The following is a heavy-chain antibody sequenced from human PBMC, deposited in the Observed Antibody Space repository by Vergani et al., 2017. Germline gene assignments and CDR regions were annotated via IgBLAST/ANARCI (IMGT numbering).Heavy chain of an antibody. D-gene: IGHD3-22*01. CDR3: AGPQGTSAYYYGGFDY. J-gene: IGHJ4*02. Sequence: VQLVESGGGVVQPGGSLRLSCAASGFTFSTYAMTWVRQAPGKRLEWVSTISSDGGSTYYADSVKGRFTISRDNSKNTLSLQMNSLTAEDTAVYYCAGPQGTSAYYYGGFDYWGQGILVIVSS. CDR1: GFTFSTYA. CDR2: ISSDGGST. V-gene: IGHV3-23*04.